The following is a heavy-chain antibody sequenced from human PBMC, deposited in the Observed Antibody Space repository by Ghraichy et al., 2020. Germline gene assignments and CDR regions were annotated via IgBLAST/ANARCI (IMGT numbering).Heavy chain of an antibody. CDR2: TYYRSKWFN. CDR1: GDSVSSNSAA. J-gene: IGHJ6*02. V-gene: IGHV6-1*01. Sequence: SQTLSLTCDISGDSVSSNSAAWNWIRQSPSRGLEWLGRTYYRSKWFNNYAESVKGRIIITPDTSKNQFSLQLKSVTPEDTAVYYCGGSIKASGNGVDVWGQGTTVTVSS. D-gene: IGHD5-24*01. CDR3: GGSIKASGNGVDV.